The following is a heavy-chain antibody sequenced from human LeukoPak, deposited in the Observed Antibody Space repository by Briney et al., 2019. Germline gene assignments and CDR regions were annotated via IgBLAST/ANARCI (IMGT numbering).Heavy chain of an antibody. CDR1: GYTSTSYA. Sequence: GASVKVSCKASGYTSTSYAMNWVRQAPGQGLEWMGWMNPNSGNTGYAQKFQGRVTMTRNTSISTAYMELSSLRSEDTAVYYCARGGVLTGYLYYYYYYMDVWGKGTTVTISS. J-gene: IGHJ6*03. V-gene: IGHV1-8*02. CDR2: MNPNSGNT. CDR3: ARGGVLTGYLYYYYYYMDV. D-gene: IGHD3-9*01.